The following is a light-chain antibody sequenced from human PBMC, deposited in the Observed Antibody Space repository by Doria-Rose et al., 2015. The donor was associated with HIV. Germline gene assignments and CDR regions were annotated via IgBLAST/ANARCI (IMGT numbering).Light chain of an antibody. CDR1: QDINNY. Sequence: DIRMTQSPSSLSAPVGDRVTITCQASQDINNYLNWYQQKPGRAPKLLIYDASNLETGVPSRFSGSGSGTDFTFTISSLQPEDIATYYCQQYDNLPLFTFGPGTKVEIK. CDR3: QQYDNLPLFT. V-gene: IGKV1-33*01. J-gene: IGKJ3*01. CDR2: DAS.